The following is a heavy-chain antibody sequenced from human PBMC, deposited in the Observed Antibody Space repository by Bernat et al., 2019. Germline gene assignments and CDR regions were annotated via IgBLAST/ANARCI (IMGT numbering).Heavy chain of an antibody. J-gene: IGHJ6*02. Sequence: QVQLQQWGAGLLKPSETLSLTCAVYGGSFSGYYWSWIRQPPGKGLEWIGEINHSGGTNYNPSLKSRVTISVDTSKNQFSLKLSSVTAADTAVYYCARGRGVYYYYGMDVWGQGTTVTVSS. CDR1: GGSFSGYY. V-gene: IGHV4-34*01. CDR2: INHSGGT. CDR3: ARGRGVYYYYGMDV.